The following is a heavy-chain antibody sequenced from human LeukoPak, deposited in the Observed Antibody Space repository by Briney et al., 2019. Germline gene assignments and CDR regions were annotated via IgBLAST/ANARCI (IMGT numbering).Heavy chain of an antibody. V-gene: IGHV1-2*02. J-gene: IGHJ5*02. CDR3: ARGPPAGSGSLYVFWFDP. Sequence: GASVKVSCKASGYTFTGYYMHWVRQAPGQGLEWMGWINPNSGGTNYAQKFQGGVTMTRDTSISTAYMELSRLRSDDTAVYYCARGPPAGSGSLYVFWFDPWGQGTLVTVSS. CDR2: INPNSGGT. CDR1: GYTFTGYY. D-gene: IGHD3-10*01.